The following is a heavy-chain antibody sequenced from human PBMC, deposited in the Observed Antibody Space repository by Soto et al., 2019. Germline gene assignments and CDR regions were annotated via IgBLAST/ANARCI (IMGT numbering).Heavy chain of an antibody. CDR3: AIGEGYCSSTSCFPFDY. V-gene: IGHV4-34*01. J-gene: IGHJ4*02. CDR2: INHGGST. Sequence: QVQLQQWGAGLLKPSETLSLTCAVYGGSFSGYYWSWIRQPPGKGLEWIGEINHGGSTNYNPSLKSRVTISVDTSKNQFSLKLSSVTAADTAVYYCAIGEGYCSSTSCFPFDYWGQGTLVTVSS. CDR1: GGSFSGYY. D-gene: IGHD2-2*01.